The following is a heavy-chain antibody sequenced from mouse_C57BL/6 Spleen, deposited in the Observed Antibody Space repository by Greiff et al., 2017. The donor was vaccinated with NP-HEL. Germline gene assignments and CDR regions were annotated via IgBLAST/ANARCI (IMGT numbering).Heavy chain of an antibody. CDR1: GFTFSSYA. Sequence: EVRLVESGGGLVKPGGSLKLSCAASGFTFSSYAMSWVRQTPEKRLEWVATISDGGSYTYYPDNVKGRFTISRDNAKDNLYLQMSHLKSEDTAMYYCARAPYDYDDDFDVWGTGTTVTVSS. CDR3: ARAPYDYDDDFDV. CDR2: ISDGGSYT. J-gene: IGHJ1*03. D-gene: IGHD2-4*01. V-gene: IGHV5-4*03.